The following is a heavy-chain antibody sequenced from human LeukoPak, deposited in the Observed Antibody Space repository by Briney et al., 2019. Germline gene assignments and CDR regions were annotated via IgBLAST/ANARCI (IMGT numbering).Heavy chain of an antibody. J-gene: IGHJ4*02. D-gene: IGHD2-15*01. CDR2: IYSSGNT. CDR1: GGSINNSY. Sequence: PSETLSLTCTVSGGSINNSYWSWIRQPPGKGLEWIGYIYSSGNTNYNPSLKSRVTISVSTSKSQFSLKLTSVTAADTAVYYCATGGWSLGFWGQGALVTVSS. V-gene: IGHV4-59*01. CDR3: ATGGWSLGF.